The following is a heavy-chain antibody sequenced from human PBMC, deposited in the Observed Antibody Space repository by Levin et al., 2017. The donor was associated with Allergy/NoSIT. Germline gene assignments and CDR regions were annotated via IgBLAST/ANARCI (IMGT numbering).Heavy chain of an antibody. CDR2: YYYSVTT. CDR1: GASVTRTGYY. CDR3: VRGNEGLAVAGPFDY. J-gene: IGHJ4*02. Sequence: KPSETLSLTCTVSGASVTRTGYYWGWVRQSPGKGLEWIGSYYYSVTTYYNVSLKSRVTISVDTSGRQFSLKLSSVNAADTAVYYCVRGNEGLAVAGPFDYWGLGTLVTVSS. V-gene: IGHV4-39*07. D-gene: IGHD6-19*01.